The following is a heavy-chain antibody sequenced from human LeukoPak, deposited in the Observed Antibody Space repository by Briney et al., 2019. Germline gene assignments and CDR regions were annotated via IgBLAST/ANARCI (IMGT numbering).Heavy chain of an antibody. V-gene: IGHV3-9*01. J-gene: IGHJ4*02. CDR3: AKDAIAVGATQFDY. D-gene: IGHD2-21*01. Sequence: GGSLRLSCAASGFTFDDYAMHWVRHAPGKGLEWVSGISWNSGSIVYADSVKGRFTISRDNAKNSLYLQMNSLRAEDTALYYCAKDAIAVGATQFDYWGQGTLVTVSS. CDR2: ISWNSGSI. CDR1: GFTFDDYA.